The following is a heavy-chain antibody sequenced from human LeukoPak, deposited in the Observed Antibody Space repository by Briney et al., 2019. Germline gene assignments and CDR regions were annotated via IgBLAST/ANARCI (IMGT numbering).Heavy chain of an antibody. J-gene: IGHJ4*02. CDR3: VRRVAGSGYRDS. CDR2: ILYSRST. D-gene: IGHD3-22*01. CDR1: GGSISSSRHY. V-gene: IGHV4-39*01. Sequence: PSETLSLTCTVSGGSISSSRHYWGWIRQPPGKGLEWIGNILYSRSTNYNPSLKSRVTISVDTSKNQFSLKLSSVTAADTADYYCVRRVAGSGYRDSWGQGTLVTVSS.